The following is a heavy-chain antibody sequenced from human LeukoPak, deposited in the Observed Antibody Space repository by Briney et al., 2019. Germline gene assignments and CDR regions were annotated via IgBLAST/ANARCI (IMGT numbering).Heavy chain of an antibody. D-gene: IGHD2-15*01. Sequence: GSLRLSCAASGFTFSSYGMHWVRQAPGKGLEWVAFIRYDGSNKYYADSVKGRFTISRDNSKNTLYLQMNSLRAEDTAVYYCAKAYFNCSGGSCYYPDAFDIWGQGTMVTVSS. CDR2: IRYDGSNK. CDR1: GFTFSSYG. CDR3: AKAYFNCSGGSCYYPDAFDI. J-gene: IGHJ3*02. V-gene: IGHV3-30*02.